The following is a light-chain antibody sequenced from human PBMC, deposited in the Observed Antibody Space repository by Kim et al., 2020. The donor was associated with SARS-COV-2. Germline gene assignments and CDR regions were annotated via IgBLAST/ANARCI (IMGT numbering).Light chain of an antibody. CDR3: SSLAGSSNPVV. Sequence: QSVLTQPPSASASPGQSVTISCTGTSSDVGGYNYVSWYQQHPGKAPKFIIYEVNKRPSGVPDRFSGSKSGNTASLTVSGLQAEDEADYYCSSLAGSSNPVVFGGGTQLTVL. V-gene: IGLV2-8*01. CDR1: SSDVGGYNY. J-gene: IGLJ2*01. CDR2: EVN.